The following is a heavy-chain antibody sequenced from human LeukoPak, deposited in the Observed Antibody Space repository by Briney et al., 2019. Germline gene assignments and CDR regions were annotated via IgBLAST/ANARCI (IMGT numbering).Heavy chain of an antibody. D-gene: IGHD1-26*01. J-gene: IGHJ4*02. V-gene: IGHV3-7*01. CDR1: GFTFSSYW. CDR2: IKEDGTKK. Sequence: GGSLRLSCAASGFTFSSYWMTWVRQAPGKGLEWVANIKEDGTKKNYVDSVKGRFTISRDNAKNSLYLQMNSLRPEDTAVYYCTRARYSDYWGQGTLVTVSS. CDR3: TRARYSDY.